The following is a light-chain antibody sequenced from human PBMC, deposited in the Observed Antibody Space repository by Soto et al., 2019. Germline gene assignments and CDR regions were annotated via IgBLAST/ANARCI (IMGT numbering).Light chain of an antibody. Sequence: QSVLTQPASVSGSPGQSITISCTGTSSDVGSYNLVSWYQQHPGKTPKLMIFEDSRRPSGVSNRFSGSKSGNTASLTISALQAEDEADYYCCSYASTSVVFGGGTKVTVL. V-gene: IGLV2-23*01. CDR1: SSDVGSYNL. J-gene: IGLJ2*01. CDR2: EDS. CDR3: CSYASTSVV.